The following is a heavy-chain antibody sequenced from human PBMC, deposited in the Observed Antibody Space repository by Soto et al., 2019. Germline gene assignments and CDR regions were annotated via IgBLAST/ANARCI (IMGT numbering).Heavy chain of an antibody. CDR2: IYYSGST. D-gene: IGHD1-26*01. Sequence: QVQLQESGPGLVKPSETLSLTCTVSGGSISSYYWSWIRQPPGKGLEWIGDIYYSGSTNYNPSLKSRVTISVDTSKPQFSLELSSVTAADTAVYYCARDTGLGAFDYWGQGTLVTVSS. CDR1: GGSISSYY. V-gene: IGHV4-59*01. CDR3: ARDTGLGAFDY. J-gene: IGHJ4*02.